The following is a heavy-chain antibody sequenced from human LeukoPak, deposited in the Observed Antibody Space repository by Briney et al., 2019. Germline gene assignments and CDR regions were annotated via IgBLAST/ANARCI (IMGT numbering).Heavy chain of an antibody. J-gene: IGHJ4*02. V-gene: IGHV5-51*01. CDR3: ARQGWEPEISWSHFDY. CDR2: VYPGDSDT. D-gene: IGHD1-26*01. CDR1: GYSFISYW. Sequence: GESLQISCRVSGYSFISYWIGWVRQMPGKGLEWMGIVYPGDSDTRYSPSFQGQVTISADKSISTAYLQWSSLKASDTAMYYCARQGWEPEISWSHFDYWGQGTLVTVSS.